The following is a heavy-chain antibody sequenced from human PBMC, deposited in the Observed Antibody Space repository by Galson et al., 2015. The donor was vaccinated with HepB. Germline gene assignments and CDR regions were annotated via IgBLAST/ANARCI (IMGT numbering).Heavy chain of an antibody. D-gene: IGHD3-22*01. CDR3: ARFGRDGSGYYFFFDY. V-gene: IGHV1-8*01. Sequence: SVKVSCKASGYTFTYYDINWVRQVAGQGLEWMGWMNPNTGNAGYAQKFQGSVSMTRDTSINTAYMELRSLRSEDTAVYYCARFGRDGSGYYFFFDYWGQGTLVTVSS. CDR2: MNPNTGNA. CDR1: GYTFTYYD. J-gene: IGHJ4*02.